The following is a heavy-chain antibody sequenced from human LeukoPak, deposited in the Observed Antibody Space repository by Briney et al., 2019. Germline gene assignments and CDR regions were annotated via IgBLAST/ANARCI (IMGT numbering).Heavy chain of an antibody. CDR3: ASSGSYFYYYYMDV. CDR1: GASVSGSPYY. V-gene: IGHV4-39*07. J-gene: IGHJ6*03. Sequence: SETLSLTCTVSGASVSGSPYYWGWIRQPPGKGLEWIGRIYTSGSTNYNPSLKSRVTMSVDTSKNQFSLKLSSVTAADTAVYYCASSGSYFYYYYMDVWGKGTTITISS. D-gene: IGHD1-26*01. CDR2: IYTSGST.